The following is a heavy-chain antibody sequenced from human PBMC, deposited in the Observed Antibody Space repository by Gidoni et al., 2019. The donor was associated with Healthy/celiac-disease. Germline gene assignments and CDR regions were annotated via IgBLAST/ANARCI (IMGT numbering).Heavy chain of an antibody. CDR1: GFTFSSYW. CDR3: ARAGDSWYDYYYGMDV. Sequence: EVQLVESGGGLVQPGGSLRLSCAASGFTFSSYWMSWGRQAPGKGLEWVANIKQDGREKYYVDSVKGRFTISRDNAKNSLYLQMNSLRAEDTAVYYCARAGDSWYDYYYGMDVWGQGTTVTVSS. CDR2: IKQDGREK. V-gene: IGHV3-7*01. D-gene: IGHD2-21*02. J-gene: IGHJ6*02.